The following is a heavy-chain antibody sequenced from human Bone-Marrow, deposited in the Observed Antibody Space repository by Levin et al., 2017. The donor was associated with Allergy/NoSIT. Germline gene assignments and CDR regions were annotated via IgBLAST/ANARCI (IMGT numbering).Heavy chain of an antibody. D-gene: IGHD5-12*01. V-gene: IGHV4-34*01. J-gene: IGHJ4*02. Sequence: SQTLSLTCRLYGGSLNFYYWSWIRQSPEKGLEWIGEINDRGTITNYNPSLKSRVTISIDTTQNQVSLTLTSVSAADMGVYFCARTPDIVARPFDYWGQGTLVTVSS. CDR1: GGSLNFYY. CDR2: INDRGTIT. CDR3: ARTPDIVARPFDY.